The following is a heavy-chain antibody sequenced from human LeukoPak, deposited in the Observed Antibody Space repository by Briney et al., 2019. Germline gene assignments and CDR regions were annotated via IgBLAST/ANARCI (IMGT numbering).Heavy chain of an antibody. CDR3: AKDDITIFGVVIQDFDY. D-gene: IGHD3-3*01. J-gene: IGHJ4*02. Sequence: GGSLRLSCAASGFTFSSYGMPWVRQAPGKGLEWVAVISYDGSNKYYADSVKGRFTISRDNSKNTLYLQMNSLRAEDTAVYYCAKDDITIFGVVIQDFDYWGQGTLVTVSS. CDR1: GFTFSSYG. V-gene: IGHV3-30*18. CDR2: ISYDGSNK.